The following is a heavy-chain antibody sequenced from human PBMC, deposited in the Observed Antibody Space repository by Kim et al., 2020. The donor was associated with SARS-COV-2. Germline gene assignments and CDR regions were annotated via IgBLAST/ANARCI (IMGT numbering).Heavy chain of an antibody. D-gene: IGHD6-19*01. CDR3: ARGKDSSGLTYYYYYGMDV. CDR2: INPNSGGT. CDR1: GYTFTGYY. Sequence: ASVKVSCKASGYTFTGYYMHWVRQAPGQGLEWMGRINPNSGGTNYAQKFQGRVTMTRDTSISTAYMELSRLRSDDTAVYYCARGKDSSGLTYYYYYGMDVWGQGTTVTVSS. J-gene: IGHJ6*02. V-gene: IGHV1-2*06.